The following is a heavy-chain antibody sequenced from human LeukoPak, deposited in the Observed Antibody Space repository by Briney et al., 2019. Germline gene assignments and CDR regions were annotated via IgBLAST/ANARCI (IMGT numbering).Heavy chain of an antibody. CDR3: ARGDYYGSPKVVAA. CDR2: INPNSGGT. J-gene: IGHJ5*02. CDR1: GYTFTGYY. Sequence: ASVKVSCKTSGYTFTGYYMHWVRQAPGQGLEWMGWINPNSGGTNYAQKFQGRVTMTRDTSISTAYMELSRLRSDDTAVFYCARGDYYGSPKVVAAWGQGTLVTVSP. D-gene: IGHD3-10*01. V-gene: IGHV1-2*02.